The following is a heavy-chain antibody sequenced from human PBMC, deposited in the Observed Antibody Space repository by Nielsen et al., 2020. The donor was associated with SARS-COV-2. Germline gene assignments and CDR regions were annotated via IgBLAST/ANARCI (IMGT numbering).Heavy chain of an antibody. Sequence: GGSLRLSCAASGFTFSSYAMSWVRQAPGKGLEWVSAISGSGGSTYYADSVKGRFTISRDNSKNTLYLQMNSLRAEDTAVYYCAKRADYDSLTGYYAHFDYWGQGTLVTVSS. CDR3: AKRADYDSLTGYYAHFDY. J-gene: IGHJ4*02. CDR2: ISGSGGST. V-gene: IGHV3-23*01. D-gene: IGHD3-9*01. CDR1: GFTFSSYA.